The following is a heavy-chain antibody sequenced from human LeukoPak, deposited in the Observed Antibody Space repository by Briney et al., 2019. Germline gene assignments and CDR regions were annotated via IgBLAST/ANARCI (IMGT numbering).Heavy chain of an antibody. J-gene: IGHJ4*02. CDR1: GYFFTTYW. D-gene: IGHD6-19*01. V-gene: IGHV5-51*01. CDR2: ISPGDSDT. Sequence: GESLKISCKGSGYFFTTYWIGWVRQMPGKGLEWMGLISPGDSDTRYSPSFQGQVTISADKSITTSYLQWSSLKASDTAMYYCARRYSSGLYDYFDYWGLGTLVTVSS. CDR3: ARRYSSGLYDYFDY.